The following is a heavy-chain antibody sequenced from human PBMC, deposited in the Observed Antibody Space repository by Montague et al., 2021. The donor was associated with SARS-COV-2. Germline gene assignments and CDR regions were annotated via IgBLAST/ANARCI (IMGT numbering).Heavy chain of an antibody. D-gene: IGHD2-2*01. V-gene: IGHV6-1*01. CDR1: GDSVSSNIAT. CDR2: TYYRSKWYN. J-gene: IGHJ4*02. CDR3: ARIPVGSKYYFDF. Sequence: CAISGDSVSSNIATWNWIRQSPSSGPQWLGGTYYRSKWYNDYAEXVKSRITIDPNTSKHQFSLHLNSVTPEDTAVYYCARIPVGSKYYFDFWGQGTLVTVSS.